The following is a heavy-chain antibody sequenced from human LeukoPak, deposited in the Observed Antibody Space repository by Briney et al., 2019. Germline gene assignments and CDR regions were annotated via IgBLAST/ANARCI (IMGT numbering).Heavy chain of an antibody. Sequence: PSETLSLTCTVSGGSISSSSYCWGWIRQPPGKGLEWIGSIYYSGSTYYNPSLKSRVTISVDTSKNQFSLKLSSVTAADTAVYYCARVRVTIFGVVTAAIDPWGQGTLVTVSS. CDR2: IYYSGST. CDR1: GGSISSSSYC. J-gene: IGHJ5*02. V-gene: IGHV4-39*07. D-gene: IGHD3-3*01. CDR3: ARVRVTIFGVVTAAIDP.